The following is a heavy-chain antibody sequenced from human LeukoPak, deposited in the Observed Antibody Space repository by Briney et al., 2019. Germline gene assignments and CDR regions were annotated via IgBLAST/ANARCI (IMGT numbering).Heavy chain of an antibody. CDR3: AKDQSGSYYSGNWFDP. J-gene: IGHJ5*02. CDR2: ISWNSGSI. Sequence: PGRSLRLACAASGFTFDDYAMHWVRHAPGKGLEWVSGISWNSGSIGYADPVKGRFTISRDNAKNSLYLQMNSLRAEDTALYYCAKDQSGSYYSGNWFDPWGQGTLVTVSS. CDR1: GFTFDDYA. D-gene: IGHD1-26*01. V-gene: IGHV3-9*01.